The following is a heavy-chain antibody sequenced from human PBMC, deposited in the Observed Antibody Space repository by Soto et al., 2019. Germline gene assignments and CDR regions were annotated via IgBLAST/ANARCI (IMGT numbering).Heavy chain of an antibody. CDR3: ARDRFELVGANGAFDI. CDR1: GYSISSGYY. CDR2: LHHSGTT. Sequence: SETLSLTCGVSGYSISSGYYWGCIRLPPGKGLELIGNLHHSGTTYQNPSLRTRVSISVDTSKNQFSLKLKSVTAADTAVYYCARDRFELVGANGAFDIWGQGTVVTVSS. J-gene: IGHJ3*02. D-gene: IGHD1-26*01. V-gene: IGHV4-38-2*02.